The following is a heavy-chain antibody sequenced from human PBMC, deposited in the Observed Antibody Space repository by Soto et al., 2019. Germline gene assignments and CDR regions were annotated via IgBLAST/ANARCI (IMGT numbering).Heavy chain of an antibody. D-gene: IGHD2-15*01. J-gene: IGHJ6*02. Sequence: SETLSLTCTVSGASVSGPTYYWNWIRQPPGKGLEWIGYIYYSGSTNCNPSLKSRVTISVDTSKNQFSLRLSSVTAADTAVYFCARRVVTVAATGGMDVWGQGTTVTVSS. CDR1: GASVSGPTYY. CDR3: ARRVVTVAATGGMDV. V-gene: IGHV4-61*01. CDR2: IYYSGST.